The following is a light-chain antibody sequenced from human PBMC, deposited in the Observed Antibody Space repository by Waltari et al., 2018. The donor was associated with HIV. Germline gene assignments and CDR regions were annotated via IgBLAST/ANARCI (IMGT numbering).Light chain of an antibody. J-gene: IGLJ3*02. Sequence: SYELTQPPSVSVSPGQTATITCSGDNLGDKYACWYQQKPGQSPILVIYQDNRRPSGIPERFSGSNSGNTATMTISGTQALDEADYYCQAWDSRTVVFGGGTKLTVL. CDR2: QDN. CDR1: NLGDKY. V-gene: IGLV3-1*01. CDR3: QAWDSRTVV.